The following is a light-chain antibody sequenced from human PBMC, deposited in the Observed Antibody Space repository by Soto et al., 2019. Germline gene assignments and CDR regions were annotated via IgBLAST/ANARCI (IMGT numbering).Light chain of an antibody. V-gene: IGKV3-15*01. CDR2: GAS. CDR1: QSVSSN. J-gene: IGKJ4*01. Sequence: EIVMTQSPGTLSLSPGETATLSCRASQSVSSNYVAWFHQKPGQAPRLLIYGASTGATGIPARFSGSGSGTEFTLTISSLQSEDCAIYYCQQYHTWPITFGGGTKVDIK. CDR3: QQYHTWPIT.